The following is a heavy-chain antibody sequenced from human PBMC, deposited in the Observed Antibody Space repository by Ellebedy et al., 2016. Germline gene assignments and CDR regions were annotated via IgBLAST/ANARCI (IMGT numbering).Heavy chain of an antibody. V-gene: IGHV3-21*01. CDR3: AKDVLPSDY. CDR2: ITSASNYI. CDR1: RLSFSSYS. J-gene: IGHJ4*02. Sequence: GGSLRLSCEASRLSFSSYSMIWVRQAPGKGLEWVAYITSASNYISYADSVRGRFTISRDNAKKSLFLQMNSLRAEDTAVYYCAKDVLPSDYWGQGTLVTVSS.